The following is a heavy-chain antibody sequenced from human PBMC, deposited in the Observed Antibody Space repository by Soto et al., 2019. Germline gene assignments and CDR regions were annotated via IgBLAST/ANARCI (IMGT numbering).Heavy chain of an antibody. CDR3: ARDREVFDYVWGSYRYYFDY. CDR1: GFTFSSYW. D-gene: IGHD3-16*02. Sequence: GGSLRLSCAASGFTFSSYWMSWVRQAPGKGLEWVANIKQDGSEKYYVDSVKGRFTISRDNAKNSLYLQMNSLRAEDTAVYYCARDREVFDYVWGSYRYYFDYWGQGTLVTVSS. V-gene: IGHV3-7*01. J-gene: IGHJ4*02. CDR2: IKQDGSEK.